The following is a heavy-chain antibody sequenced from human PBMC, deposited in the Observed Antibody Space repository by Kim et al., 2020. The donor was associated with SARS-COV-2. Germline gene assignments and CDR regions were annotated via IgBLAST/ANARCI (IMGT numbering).Heavy chain of an antibody. J-gene: IGHJ3*02. D-gene: IGHD6-6*01. Sequence: TPNLKPRVTISVHTAKNQFSQKMSSVTAADTAVYYCARLEIAAAGAFDIWDQGTMVTVSS. CDR3: ARLEIAAAGAFDI. V-gene: IGHV4-59*08.